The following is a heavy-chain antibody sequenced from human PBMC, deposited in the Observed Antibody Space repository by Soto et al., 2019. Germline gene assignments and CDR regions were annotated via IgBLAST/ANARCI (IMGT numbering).Heavy chain of an antibody. J-gene: IGHJ5*02. CDR3: ARLPYCSGGSCYSGWFDP. CDR2: IYYSGST. CDR1: GGSISSSSYY. D-gene: IGHD2-15*01. Sequence: PSETLSLTCTVSGGSISSSSYYWGWIRQPPGKGLEWIGSIYYSGSTYYNPSLKSRVTISVDTSKNQFSLKLSSVTAADTAVYYCARLPYCSGGSCYSGWFDPWGQGTLVTVSS. V-gene: IGHV4-39*01.